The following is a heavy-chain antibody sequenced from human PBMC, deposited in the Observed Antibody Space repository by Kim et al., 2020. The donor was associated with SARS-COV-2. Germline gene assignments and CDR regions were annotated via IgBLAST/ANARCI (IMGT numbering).Heavy chain of an antibody. CDR3: ARDRVGFGELSNFDY. J-gene: IGHJ4*02. V-gene: IGHV1-46*01. CDR2: INPSGGST. D-gene: IGHD3-10*01. Sequence: ASVKVSCKASGYTFTSYYMHWVRQAPGQGLEWMGIINPSGGSTSYAQKFQGRVTMTRDTSTSTVYMELSSLRSEDTAVYYCARDRVGFGELSNFDYWGQGTLVTVSS. CDR1: GYTFTSYY.